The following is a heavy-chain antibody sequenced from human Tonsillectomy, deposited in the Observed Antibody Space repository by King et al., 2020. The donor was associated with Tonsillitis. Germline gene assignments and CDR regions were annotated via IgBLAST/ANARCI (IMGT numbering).Heavy chain of an antibody. J-gene: IGHJ6*02. CDR3: ARGSFTGGFLYYNYGMDV. CDR2: IIPMFGTV. Sequence: VQLVESGAEVKKPGSSVKVSCKASGGIFRTFAISWVRQAPGHGLEWMGGIIPMFGTVNYAQKFQGRVTITADETTSTAYMHLSSLRSEDTAVYYCARGSFTGGFLYYNYGMDVWGQGTTVTVSS. V-gene: IGHV1-69*01. CDR1: GGIFRTFA. D-gene: IGHD2-8*02.